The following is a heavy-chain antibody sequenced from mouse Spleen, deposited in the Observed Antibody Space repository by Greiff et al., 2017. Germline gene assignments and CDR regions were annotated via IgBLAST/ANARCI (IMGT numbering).Heavy chain of an antibody. CDR1: GYSFTGYY. V-gene: IGHV1-42*01. CDR3: ATATGGAPWFAY. CDR2: INPSTGGT. J-gene: IGHJ3*01. Sequence: EVQLQQSGPELVKPGASVKISCKASGYSFTGYYMNWVKQSPEKSLEWIGEINPSTGGTTYNQKFKAKATLTVDKSSSTAYMQLKSLTSEDSAVYYCATATGGAPWFAYWGQGTLVTVSA.